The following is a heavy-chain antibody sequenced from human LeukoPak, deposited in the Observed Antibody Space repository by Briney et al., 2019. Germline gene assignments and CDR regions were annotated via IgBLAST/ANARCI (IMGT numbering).Heavy chain of an antibody. V-gene: IGHV3-7*01. CDR1: GFSISHHW. J-gene: IGHJ5*01. Sequence: GGSLRLSCVGSGFSISHHWINWVRQAPGTGLEWVANIRGDGNDLYYADSVKDRFTISRDNLKNSVFLQMNSLRVEDTAVYYCAREDAVSSPGFDSWGQGTLVTVSS. D-gene: IGHD2-8*01. CDR3: AREDAVSSPGFDS. CDR2: IRGDGNDL.